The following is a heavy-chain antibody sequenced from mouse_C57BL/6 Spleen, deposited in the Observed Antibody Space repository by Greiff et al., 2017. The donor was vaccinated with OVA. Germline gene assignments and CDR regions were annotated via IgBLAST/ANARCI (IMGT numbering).Heavy chain of an antibody. J-gene: IGHJ4*01. V-gene: IGHV1-64*01. CDR2: IHPNSGST. Sequence: QVQLQQPGAELVKPGASVKLSCKASGYTFTSYWTHWVKQRPGQGLEWIGMIHPNSGSTNYNEKFKSKATLTVDKSSSTAYMQLSSLTSEDSAVYYCARRGDYAMDYWGQGTSVTVSS. CDR3: ARRGDYAMDY. CDR1: GYTFTSYW.